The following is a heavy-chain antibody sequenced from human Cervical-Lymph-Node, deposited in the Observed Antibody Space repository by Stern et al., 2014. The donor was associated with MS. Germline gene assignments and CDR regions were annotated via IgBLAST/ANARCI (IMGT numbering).Heavy chain of an antibody. CDR2: IYPGDSDT. J-gene: IGHJ4*02. CDR3: ARRLGVGWELLLGFDY. D-gene: IGHD1-26*01. V-gene: IGHV5-51*01. CDR1: GYSFTSYW. Sequence: EVQLEESGAEVKKPGESLKISCKGSGYSFTSYWIGWGRQMPGKGLEWMGIIYPGDSDTRYSPSFQGQVTISADKSISTAYLQWSSLKASDTAMYYCARRLGVGWELLLGFDYWGQGTLVTVSS.